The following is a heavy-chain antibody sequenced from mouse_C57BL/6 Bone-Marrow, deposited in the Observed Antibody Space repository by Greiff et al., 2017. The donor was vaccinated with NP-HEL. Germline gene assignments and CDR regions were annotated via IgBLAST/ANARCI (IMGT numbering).Heavy chain of an antibody. V-gene: IGHV1-50*01. D-gene: IGHD2-5*01. CDR3: ARSYYYSNYGWFAY. CDR2: IDPSDSYT. J-gene: IGHJ3*01. Sequence: QVQLQQPGAELVKPGASVKLSCKASGYTFTSYRMQWVKQRPGQGLEWIGEIDPSDSYTNYNQKFKGKATLTVDTSSSTAYMQLSSLTSEDSAVYYCARSYYYSNYGWFAYWGQGTLVTVSA. CDR1: GYTFTSYR.